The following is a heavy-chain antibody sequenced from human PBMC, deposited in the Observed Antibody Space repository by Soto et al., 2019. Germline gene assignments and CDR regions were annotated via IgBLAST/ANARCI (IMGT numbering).Heavy chain of an antibody. V-gene: IGHV6-1*01. CDR1: GDSVSSNSAA. Sequence: SQTLSLTCAISGDSVSSNSAAWNWIRQSPSRGLEWLGRTYYRSKWYNDYAVSVKSRITINPDTSKNQFSLQLNSVTPEDTAVYYCAREAGVGYCSSTSCYPMKYYYYGMGVWGQGTTVTSP. CDR3: AREAGVGYCSSTSCYPMKYYYYGMGV. CDR2: TYYRSKWYN. J-gene: IGHJ6*02. D-gene: IGHD2-2*01.